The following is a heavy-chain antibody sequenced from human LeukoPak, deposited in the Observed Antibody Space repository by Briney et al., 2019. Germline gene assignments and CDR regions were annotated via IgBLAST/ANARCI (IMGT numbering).Heavy chain of an antibody. CDR3: AKYRGFGDSYDS. Sequence: PGGSLRLSCAASGFTFSSYAMSWVRQAPGKGLEWVSSIDGSGGSTYYADSVKGRSTISRDTSKNTLYLQMNSLRAEDTAVYYCAKYRGFGDSYDSWGQGTLVTVSS. J-gene: IGHJ4*02. V-gene: IGHV3-23*01. D-gene: IGHD3-10*01. CDR1: GFTFSSYA. CDR2: IDGSGGST.